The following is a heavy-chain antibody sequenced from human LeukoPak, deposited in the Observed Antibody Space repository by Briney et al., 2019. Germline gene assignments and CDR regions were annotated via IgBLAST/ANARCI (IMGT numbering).Heavy chain of an antibody. Sequence: SETLSLTCAVYGGSFSGYYWSWIRQPPGKGLEWIGEINHSGSTNFNPSLKSRVTISVDTSKNQFSLKLSSVTAADTAVYYCARGVNSEGANWFDPWGQGTLVTVSS. CDR3: ARGVNSEGANWFDP. V-gene: IGHV4-34*01. J-gene: IGHJ5*02. CDR2: INHSGST. CDR1: GGSFSGYY. D-gene: IGHD4-23*01.